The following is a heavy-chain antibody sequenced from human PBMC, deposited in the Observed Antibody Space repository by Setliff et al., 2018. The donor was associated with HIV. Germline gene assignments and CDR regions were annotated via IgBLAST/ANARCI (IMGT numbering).Heavy chain of an antibody. Sequence: GASVKVSCKASGATFSSYGISWVRQAPGQGLEWMGGIIPILGIANYAQKFQDRVTITADKSTSTAYMELSSLRSEDTAVYFCARERRVDIAVVPAAKGTFDYWGQGTLVTVSS. CDR2: IIPILGIA. D-gene: IGHD2-2*01. J-gene: IGHJ4*02. V-gene: IGHV1-69*10. CDR1: GATFSSYG. CDR3: ARERRVDIAVVPAAKGTFDY.